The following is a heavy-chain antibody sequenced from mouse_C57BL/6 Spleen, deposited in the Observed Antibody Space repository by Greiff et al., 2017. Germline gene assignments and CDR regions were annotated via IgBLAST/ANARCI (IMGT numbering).Heavy chain of an antibody. J-gene: IGHJ2*01. CDR3: AGGRGTVVAFDY. CDR1: GYTFTSYW. V-gene: IGHV1-52*01. Sequence: QVQLQQPGAELVRPGSSVKLSCKASGYTFTSYWMHWVKQRPIQGLEWIGNIDPSDSETHYNQKFKDKATLTVDKSSSTAYMQRSSLTSEDSAVYYCAGGRGTVVAFDYWGQGTTLTVSS. D-gene: IGHD1-1*01. CDR2: IDPSDSET.